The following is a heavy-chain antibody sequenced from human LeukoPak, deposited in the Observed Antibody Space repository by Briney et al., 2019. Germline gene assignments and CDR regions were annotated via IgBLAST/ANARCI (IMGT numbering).Heavy chain of an antibody. Sequence: GGSLRLSCAASGFTFSSYAMHWVRQAPGKGLEWVAVISYDGSNKYYADSVKGRFTISRDNPKNTLYLQMNSLRAEDTAVYYCARDGAAGGMDVWGQGTTVTVSS. J-gene: IGHJ6*02. CDR2: ISYDGSNK. CDR3: ARDGAAGGMDV. CDR1: GFTFSSYA. V-gene: IGHV3-30-3*01. D-gene: IGHD6-13*01.